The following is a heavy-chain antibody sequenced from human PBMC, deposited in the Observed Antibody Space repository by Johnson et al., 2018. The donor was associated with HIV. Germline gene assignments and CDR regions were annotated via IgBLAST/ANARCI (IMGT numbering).Heavy chain of an antibody. V-gene: IGHV3-30*04. J-gene: IGHJ3*02. Sequence: QMLLVESGGGLVQPGGSLRLSCAASVFTFSSYAMHWVRQAPGKGLEWVAVISYDGSNKYYADSVKGRFTISRDNSKNTLYLQMNSLRAEDTAVYYCARDRGQRAPLCAFDIWGQGTMVTVSS. D-gene: IGHD3-10*01. CDR2: ISYDGSNK. CDR3: ARDRGQRAPLCAFDI. CDR1: VFTFSSYA.